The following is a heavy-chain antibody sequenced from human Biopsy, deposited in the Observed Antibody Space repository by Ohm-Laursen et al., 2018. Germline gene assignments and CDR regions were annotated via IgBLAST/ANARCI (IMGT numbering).Heavy chain of an antibody. CDR3: VAYPSSGFFENNDDFAMDV. D-gene: IGHD6-19*01. CDR1: GYSFSNYG. J-gene: IGHJ6*02. Sequence: SVKVSCKASGYSFSNYGISWVRQAPGQGLEWMGWISDYSGKTNYAQKFQGRVTITADVTTTTAYMDLSGLRSEDTAVYYCVAYPSSGFFENNDDFAMDVWGQGTTVIVSS. CDR2: ISDYSGKT. V-gene: IGHV1-18*01.